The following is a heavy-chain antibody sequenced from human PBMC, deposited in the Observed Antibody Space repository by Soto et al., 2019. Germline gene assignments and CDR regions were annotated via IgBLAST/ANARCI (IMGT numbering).Heavy chain of an antibody. CDR2: IYHSGST. D-gene: IGHD6-13*01. J-gene: IGHJ3*02. Sequence: QVQLQESGPGLVKPSGTLSLTCAVSGGSISSSNWWSWVRQPPGKGLEWIGEIYHSGSTNYNPSLKCPVTISVDKSKNQFSLKLSSVTAADTAVYYCARVAGVIAAAGTRAFDIWGQGTMVTVSS. V-gene: IGHV4-4*02. CDR3: ARVAGVIAAAGTRAFDI. CDR1: GGSISSSNW.